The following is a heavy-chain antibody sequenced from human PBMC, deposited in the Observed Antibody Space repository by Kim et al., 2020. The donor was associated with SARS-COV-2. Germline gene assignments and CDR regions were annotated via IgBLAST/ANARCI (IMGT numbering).Heavy chain of an antibody. CDR3: AKDETVPYYDILTGAAPYYYGMDV. CDR1: GFTFSSYA. CDR2: ISGSGGST. Sequence: GGSLRLSCAASGFTFSSYAMSWVRQAPGKGLEWVSAISGSGGSTYYADSVKGRFTISRDNSKNTLYLQMNSLRAEDTAVYYCAKDETVPYYDILTGAAPYYYGMDVWGQGTTVTVSS. D-gene: IGHD3-9*01. J-gene: IGHJ6*02. V-gene: IGHV3-23*01.